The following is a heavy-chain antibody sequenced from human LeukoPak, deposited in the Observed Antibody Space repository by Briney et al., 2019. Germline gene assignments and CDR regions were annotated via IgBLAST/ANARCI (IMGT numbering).Heavy chain of an antibody. CDR1: GGSVSSGSYY. J-gene: IGHJ4*02. V-gene: IGHV4-61*01. Sequence: PSETLSLTCTVPGGSVSSGSYYWSWIRQPPGKGLEWIGYIYYSGSTNYNPSLKSRVTISVDTSKNQFSLKLSSVTAADTAVYHCAREAMYSYGNNFDYWGQGTQVTVSS. CDR3: AREAMYSYGNNFDY. CDR2: IYYSGST. D-gene: IGHD5-18*01.